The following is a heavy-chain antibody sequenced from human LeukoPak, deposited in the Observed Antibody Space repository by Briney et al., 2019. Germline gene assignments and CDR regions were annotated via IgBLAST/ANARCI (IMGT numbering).Heavy chain of an antibody. CDR2: IIPILGIA. CDR3: ARDSPLPHSIAAAGPYYYYYYGMDV. Sequence: GASVKVSCKASGGTFSSYAISWVRQAPGQGLEWMGRIIPILGIANYAQKFQGRVTITADKSTSTAYMELSSLRSEDTAVYYCARDSPLPHSIAAAGPYYYYYYGMDVWGQGTTVTVSS. V-gene: IGHV1-69*04. CDR1: GGTFSSYA. D-gene: IGHD6-13*01. J-gene: IGHJ6*01.